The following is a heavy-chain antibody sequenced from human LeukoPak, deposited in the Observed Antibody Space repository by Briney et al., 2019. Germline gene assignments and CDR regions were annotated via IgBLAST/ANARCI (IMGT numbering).Heavy chain of an antibody. CDR3: AKSAAAGVFEEEFDY. CDR2: ISGSGGST. Sequence: PGGSLRLSCAASGFTFEDFSMHWVRQVPGKGLEWVSAISGSGGSTYYADSVKGRFTISRDNSKNTLYLQMNSLRAEDTAVYYCAKSAAAGVFEEEFDYWGQGTLVTVSS. CDR1: GFTFEDFS. D-gene: IGHD6-13*01. V-gene: IGHV3-23*01. J-gene: IGHJ4*02.